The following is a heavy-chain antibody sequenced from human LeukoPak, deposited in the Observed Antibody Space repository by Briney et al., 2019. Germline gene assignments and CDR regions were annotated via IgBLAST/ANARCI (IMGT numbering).Heavy chain of an antibody. CDR2: IKEDGSVQ. V-gene: IGHV3-7*01. Sequence: GGSLRLSCAAPGLIISDYWMDSVRQVPGKGLEWVANIKEDGSVQDYVDSVRGRFTISREKAKTSVYLQMNSPRVEDTAVYYCASRGASMARSHWGQGTLVTVSS. D-gene: IGHD3-10*01. CDR1: GLIISDYW. CDR3: ASRGASMARSH. J-gene: IGHJ4*02.